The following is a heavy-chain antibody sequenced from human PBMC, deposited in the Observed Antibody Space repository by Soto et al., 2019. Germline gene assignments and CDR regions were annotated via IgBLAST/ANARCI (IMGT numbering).Heavy chain of an antibody. Sequence: SETLSLTCAVCGGSFSGYYWSWIRQPPGKGLEWIGEINHSGSTNYNPSLKSRVTISVDTSKNQFSLKLSSVTAADTAVYYCARGSLRYFDLWGRGTLVTVSS. V-gene: IGHV4-34*01. CDR1: GGSFSGYY. CDR2: INHSGST. J-gene: IGHJ2*01. CDR3: ARGSLRYFDL.